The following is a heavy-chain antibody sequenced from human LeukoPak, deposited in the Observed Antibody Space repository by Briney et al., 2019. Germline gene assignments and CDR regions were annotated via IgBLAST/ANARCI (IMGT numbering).Heavy chain of an antibody. CDR2: IIPIFGTA. CDR3: ARGALDSSGYLFDY. D-gene: IGHD3-22*01. CDR1: GGTFSSYA. V-gene: IGHV1-69*05. Sequence: SVKVSCKXSGGTFSSYAISWVRQAPRQGLEWMGRIIPIFGTANYAQKFQGRVTITTDESTSTAYMELSSLRSEDTAVYYCARGALDSSGYLFDYWGQGTLVTVSS. J-gene: IGHJ4*02.